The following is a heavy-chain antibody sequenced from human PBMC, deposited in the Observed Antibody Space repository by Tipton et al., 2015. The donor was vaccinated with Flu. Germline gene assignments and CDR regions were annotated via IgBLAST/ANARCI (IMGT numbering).Heavy chain of an antibody. D-gene: IGHD2/OR15-2a*01. V-gene: IGHV4-4*07. CDR3: AAGGDTSMSRGDY. CDR2: IYTSGST. J-gene: IGHJ4*02. Sequence: TLSLTCTVSGGSISSFYWNWIRQPAGKGLEWIGRIYTSGSTNYNPSLKSRVTISLDTSKNQFSLKLNSVTAADTAVYYCAAGGDTSMSRGDYWGQGTLVTVSS. CDR1: GGSISSFY.